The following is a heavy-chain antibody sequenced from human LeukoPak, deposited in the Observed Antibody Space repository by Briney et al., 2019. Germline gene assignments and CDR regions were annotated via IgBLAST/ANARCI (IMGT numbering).Heavy chain of an antibody. V-gene: IGHV4-39*01. CDR2: IYYSGST. D-gene: IGHD3-22*01. Sequence: LETLSLTCTVSGGSISSSSYYWGWLRQPPGKGLEWIGSIYYSGSTYYNPSLKSRVTISVDTSKNQFSLKLSSVTAADTAVYYCARQGITMIAWGQGTLVTVSS. CDR3: ARQGITMIA. CDR1: GGSISSSSYY. J-gene: IGHJ4*02.